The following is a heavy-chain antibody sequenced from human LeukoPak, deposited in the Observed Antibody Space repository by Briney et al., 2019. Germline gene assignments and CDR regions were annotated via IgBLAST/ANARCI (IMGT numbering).Heavy chain of an antibody. CDR2: IYYSGST. D-gene: IGHD3-3*01. V-gene: IGHV4-39*01. CDR1: GGSISSSSYY. J-gene: IGHJ6*02. Sequence: PSETLSLTCTVSGGSISSSSYYWGWIRQPPGEGLEWIGSIYYSGSTYYNPSLKSRVTISVDTSKNQFSLKLSSVTAADTAVYYCARHERILYYDFWSGSLDWGQGTTVTVSS. CDR3: ARHERILYYDFWSGSLD.